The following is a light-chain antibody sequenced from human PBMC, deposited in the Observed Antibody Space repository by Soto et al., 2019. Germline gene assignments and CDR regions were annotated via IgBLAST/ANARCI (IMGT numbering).Light chain of an antibody. Sequence: SQSQSSLSASVEGIDTITCRASQSISRHLNWYQQKPGKAPKLLINIASSLQSGVPSRFSCSGPGTEYDLSLRSLQPEDFATHNYEEPYSTPRTLGQGTKVDI. J-gene: IGKJ1*01. V-gene: IGKV1-39*01. CDR2: IAS. CDR3: EEPYSTPRT. CDR1: QSISRH.